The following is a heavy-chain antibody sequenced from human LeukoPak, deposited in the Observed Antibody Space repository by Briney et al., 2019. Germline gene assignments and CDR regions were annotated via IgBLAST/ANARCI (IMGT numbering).Heavy chain of an antibody. CDR3: ARSAQLNRPVGVVVVVPDY. J-gene: IGHJ4*02. Sequence: GVSLRLSCAASGFTFSRYWMHWVRQAPGKGLVWVSRINSDGRSTSYADSVKGRFTISRDNAKNTLYLQMNSLRAEDTAVYYCARSAQLNRPVGVVVVVPDYWGQGTLVTVSS. CDR2: INSDGRST. CDR1: GFTFSRYW. D-gene: IGHD2-15*01. V-gene: IGHV3-74*01.